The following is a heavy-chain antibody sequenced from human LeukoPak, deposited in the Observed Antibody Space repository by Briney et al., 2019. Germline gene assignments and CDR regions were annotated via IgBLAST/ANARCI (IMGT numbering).Heavy chain of an antibody. Sequence: SETLSFTCAVYGGSFSGYYWRWIRGPPGKGLEWIGEINHSGSSYYNPSLKSRVSISVDTSRNQFSLKLSSVTAADTAVYYCARLYDILTGYPYFFDYWGQGTLVTVSS. CDR3: ARLYDILTGYPYFFDY. V-gene: IGHV4-34*09. CDR1: GGSFSGYY. CDR2: INHSGSS. D-gene: IGHD3-9*01. J-gene: IGHJ4*02.